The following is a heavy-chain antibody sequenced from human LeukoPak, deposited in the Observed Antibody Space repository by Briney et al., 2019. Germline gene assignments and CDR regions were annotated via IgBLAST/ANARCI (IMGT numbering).Heavy chain of an antibody. D-gene: IGHD2-8*01. V-gene: IGHV4-39*01. CDR3: AKPSSSSYLRVAFDI. CDR1: GGSVSSGTYY. CDR2: IFHSGST. Sequence: SETLSLTCTVSGGSVSSGTYYWAWIRQPPGKGLEWIGSIFHSGSTYYNPSLTSRVTISVDTSKNQFSLRLSSVTAADTAVYYCAKPSSSSYLRVAFDIRGQGTMVTVSS. J-gene: IGHJ3*02.